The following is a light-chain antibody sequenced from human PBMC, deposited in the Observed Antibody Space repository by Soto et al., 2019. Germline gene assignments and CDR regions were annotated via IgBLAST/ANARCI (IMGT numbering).Light chain of an antibody. V-gene: IGKV1-5*01. CDR1: QFVNGW. CDR2: DAS. Sequence: DIQMTQSPSTLSASVGDRVTITCRASQFVNGWLAWYQQKPGKAPKLLIYDASSLQIGVPARFSGSGSGTEFTLTISSLQPDDFGTYYCQQYIRYWTFGQGTKVEIK. J-gene: IGKJ1*01. CDR3: QQYIRYWT.